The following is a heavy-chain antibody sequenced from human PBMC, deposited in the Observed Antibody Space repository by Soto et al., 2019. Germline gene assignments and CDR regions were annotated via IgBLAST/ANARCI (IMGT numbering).Heavy chain of an antibody. V-gene: IGHV4-34*01. D-gene: IGHD2-2*01. CDR2: INHSGST. J-gene: IGHJ3*02. CDR1: GGSSSGYY. Sequence: PSETLSLTCAVYGGSSSGYYWSWIRQPPGKGLEWIGEINHSGSTNYNPSLKSRVTISVDTSKNQFSLKLSSVTAADTAVYYCARGRVVPAAFDIWGQGTMVTVSS. CDR3: ARGRVVPAAFDI.